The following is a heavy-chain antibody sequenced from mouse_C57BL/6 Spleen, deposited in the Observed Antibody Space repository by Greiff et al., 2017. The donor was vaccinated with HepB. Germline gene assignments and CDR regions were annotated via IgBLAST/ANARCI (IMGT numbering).Heavy chain of an antibody. CDR2: RYPRSGNT. Sequence: PVSPVNLSFPSSRSPFPLSFLLFWPPLPFKALSFLCARYPRSGNTYYNEKFKGKATLTADKSSSTAYMELRSLPSEDSAVYFCARSRDYDGFAYWGQGTLVTVSA. CDR1: RSPFPLSF. V-gene: IGHV1-81*01. CDR3: ARSRDYDGFAY. J-gene: IGHJ3*01. D-gene: IGHD2-4*01.